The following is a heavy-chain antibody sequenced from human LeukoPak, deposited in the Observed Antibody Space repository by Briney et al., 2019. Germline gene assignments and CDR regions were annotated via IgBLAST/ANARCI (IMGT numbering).Heavy chain of an antibody. V-gene: IGHV3-23*01. CDR1: GFTFISFA. J-gene: IGHJ6*03. CDR3: AKGRVYMDV. CDR2: ISGGGGTT. Sequence: GGSLRLSCAASGFTFISFAMSCVRQAPGKGLEWVSAISGGGGTTDYADSVKGRFTISRDNSKNTLYLQMNSLRAEDTGVYYCAKGRVYMDVWGKGTTVTVSS.